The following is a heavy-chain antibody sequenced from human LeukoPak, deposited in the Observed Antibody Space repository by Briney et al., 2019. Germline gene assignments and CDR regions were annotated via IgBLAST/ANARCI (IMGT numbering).Heavy chain of an antibody. J-gene: IGHJ4*02. CDR2: ISGSGGST. CDR3: ARQYTGSFLFFDY. CDR1: GFTFSSYG. V-gene: IGHV3-23*01. Sequence: PGGTLRLSCAASGFTFSSYGMSWVRQAPGKGLEWVSGISGSGGSTYYADSVKGRFTISRDNAKNSLYLQMNSLRAEDTAVYYCARQYTGSFLFFDYWGQGTLVTVSS. D-gene: IGHD1-26*01.